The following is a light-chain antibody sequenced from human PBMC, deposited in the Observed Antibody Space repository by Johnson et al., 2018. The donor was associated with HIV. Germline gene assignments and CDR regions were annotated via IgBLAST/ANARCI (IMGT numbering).Light chain of an antibody. J-gene: IGLJ1*01. V-gene: IGLV1-51*01. CDR1: SSNIGKNY. CDR3: GTWDSSLSAGL. Sequence: QSVLTQPPSVSAAPGQKVTISCSGSSSNIGKNYVSWYQQLPGTAPKLLIYDNNKRPSGIPDRFSGSKSGTSATLGITGLPTGDEADYYCGTWDSSLSAGLFGTGTKVTV. CDR2: DNN.